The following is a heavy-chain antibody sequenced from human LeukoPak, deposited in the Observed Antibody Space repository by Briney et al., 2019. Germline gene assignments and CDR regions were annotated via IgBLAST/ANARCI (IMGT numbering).Heavy chain of an antibody. CDR3: ARDRVGPGFDGMDV. CDR2: INPNSGAT. V-gene: IGHV1-2*02. CDR1: GYTFTAYY. J-gene: IGHJ6*02. Sequence: ASVKVSCKASGYTFTAYYMYWLRQAPGQGLEWMGWINPNSGATYSAQKFQGRVTMTRDTSISTAYMEMSSLRSDDTAVYYCARDRVGPGFDGMDVWGQGTTVTVSS. D-gene: IGHD2-15*01.